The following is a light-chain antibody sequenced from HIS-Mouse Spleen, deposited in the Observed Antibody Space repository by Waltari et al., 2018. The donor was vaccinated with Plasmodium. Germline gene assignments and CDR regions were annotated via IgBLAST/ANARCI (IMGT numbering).Light chain of an antibody. CDR2: EDS. CDR3: YSTDSSGNHRV. V-gene: IGLV3-10*01. CDR1: ALPNNS. J-gene: IGLJ3*02. Sequence: SYELTQPPSVSVSPGQTASVTCSGAALPNNSAYLYQQKSGQAPVLLIYEDSKRPTGIPERFSGSSSGTMATLTISGAQVEDEADYYCYSTDSSGNHRVFGGGTKLTVL.